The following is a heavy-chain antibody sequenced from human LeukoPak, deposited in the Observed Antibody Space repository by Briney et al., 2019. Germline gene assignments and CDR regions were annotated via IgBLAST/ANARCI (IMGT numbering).Heavy chain of an antibody. Sequence: PGGSLGLSCVVSGFTVSTNSMTWVRRAPGKGLEWVSVIYSGDTTFYADSVKGRFIISRDSSKNTLYLQMNTLRAEDTAVYYCARVLGNYYESWFDPWGQGALVTVSS. J-gene: IGHJ5*02. CDR3: ARVLGNYYESWFDP. CDR1: GFTVSTNS. CDR2: IYSGDTT. D-gene: IGHD3-10*01. V-gene: IGHV3-53*01.